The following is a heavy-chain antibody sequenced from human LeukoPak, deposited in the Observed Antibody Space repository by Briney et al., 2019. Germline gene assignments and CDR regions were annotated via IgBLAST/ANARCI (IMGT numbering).Heavy chain of an antibody. CDR3: ARGGQSKYDSSGYLNYFDY. D-gene: IGHD3-22*01. CDR2: IIPILGIA. Sequence: SVKVSCKASGGTFSSYAISWVRQAPGQGLEWIGRIIPILGIADYAQKFQGRVTITADKSTSTAYMELSSLRSEDTAVYYCARGGQSKYDSSGYLNYFDYWGQGTLVTVSS. J-gene: IGHJ4*02. CDR1: GGTFSSYA. V-gene: IGHV1-69*04.